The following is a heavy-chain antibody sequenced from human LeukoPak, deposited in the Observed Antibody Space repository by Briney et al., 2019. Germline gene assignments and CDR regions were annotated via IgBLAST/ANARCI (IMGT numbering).Heavy chain of an antibody. CDR2: MYHTGSS. V-gene: IGHV4-59*01. CDR1: GGSISSYY. CDR3: AGDQGGSAHRHAFDV. J-gene: IGHJ3*01. Sequence: SETLSLTCTVSGGSISSYYWSWIRQPPGKGLEWIGYMYHTGSSIYSPSLKSRLTISVDTSKNQFSLNLSSMTAADTAVYYCAGDQGGSAHRHAFDVWGQGTMVTASS. D-gene: IGHD1-26*01.